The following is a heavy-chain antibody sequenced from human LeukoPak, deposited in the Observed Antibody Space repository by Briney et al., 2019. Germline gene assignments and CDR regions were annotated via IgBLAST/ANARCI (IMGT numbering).Heavy chain of an antibody. V-gene: IGHV3-21*01. J-gene: IGHJ6*02. CDR1: GFTFSSYA. CDR2: ISSSSSYI. CDR3: ARVPLRFLEWLFYYYGMDV. D-gene: IGHD3-3*01. Sequence: GGSLRLSCAASGFTFSSYAMSWVRQAPGKGLEWVSSISSSSSYIYYADSVKGRFTISRDNAKNSLYLQMNSLRAEDTAVYYCARVPLRFLEWLFYYYGMDVWGQGTTVTVSS.